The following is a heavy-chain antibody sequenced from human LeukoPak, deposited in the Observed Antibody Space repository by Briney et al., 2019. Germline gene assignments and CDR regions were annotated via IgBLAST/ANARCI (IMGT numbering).Heavy chain of an antibody. CDR2: IHYSGST. V-gene: IGHV4-59*01. Sequence: SETLSLTCTVSGGSITNYFWSWIRQPPGKGLEFIGYIHYSGSTDYNAALKSRVTISVDSSKNQFSLRLTSVTAADTAVYYCARYCNDGSCLSKALDTWGQGTLVTVSS. CDR3: ARYCNDGSCLSKALDT. CDR1: GGSITNYF. D-gene: IGHD2-15*01. J-gene: IGHJ3*02.